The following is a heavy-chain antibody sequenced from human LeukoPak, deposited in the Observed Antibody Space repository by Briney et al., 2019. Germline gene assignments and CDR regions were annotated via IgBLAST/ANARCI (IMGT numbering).Heavy chain of an antibody. D-gene: IGHD6-19*01. CDR2: INPNSGST. Sequence: GASVKVSCKASGYTFTGYYMHWVRRAPGQGLEWMGWINPNSGSTNYAQKFQGRVTMTRDTSISTAYMELSRLRSDDTAVYYCARASSRYYFDYWGQGTLVTVSS. CDR1: GYTFTGYY. CDR3: ARASSRYYFDY. J-gene: IGHJ4*02. V-gene: IGHV1-2*02.